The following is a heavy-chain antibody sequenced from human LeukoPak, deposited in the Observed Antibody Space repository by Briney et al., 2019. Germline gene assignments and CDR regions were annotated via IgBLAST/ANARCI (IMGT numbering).Heavy chain of an antibody. CDR2: MSKTGHRI. J-gene: IGHJ6*03. CDR3: ARSREGYFSSGYYYFYMDV. CDR1: QFTFSDFY. V-gene: IGHV3-11*04. Sequence: PGGSLRLSCAASQFTFSDFYMTWIRHLPGRGLEWVSYMSKTGHRIFYADSVKGRFTISRDNAENSLFLQMDNLRVEDTAVYYCARSREGYFSSGYYYFYMDVWGKGTTVTVSS. D-gene: IGHD5-24*01.